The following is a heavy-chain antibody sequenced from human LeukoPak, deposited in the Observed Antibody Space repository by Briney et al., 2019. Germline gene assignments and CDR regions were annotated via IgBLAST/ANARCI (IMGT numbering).Heavy chain of an antibody. V-gene: IGHV4-31*03. Sequence: SETLSLTCTFSGSSIGSGAYYWSWIRQHPGKGLEWIGYIYYSGSTYYNPSLKSRVTISVDASKNQFSLKLSSATAADTAVYYCARDLGDGYLANDYWGQGTLVTVSS. CDR3: ARDLGDGYLANDY. D-gene: IGHD5-24*01. CDR1: GSSIGSGAYY. J-gene: IGHJ4*02. CDR2: IYYSGST.